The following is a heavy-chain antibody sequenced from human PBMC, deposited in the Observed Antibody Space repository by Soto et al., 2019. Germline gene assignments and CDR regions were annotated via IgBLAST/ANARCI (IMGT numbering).Heavy chain of an antibody. V-gene: IGHV4-34*01. CDR1: GGSFSGYY. CDR3: ARDLGRGYCTNGVCYVDY. D-gene: IGHD2-8*01. J-gene: IGHJ4*02. CDR2: INHSGST. Sequence: QVQLQQWGAGLLKPSETLSLTCAVYGGSFSGYYWSWIRQPPGKGLEWIGEINHSGSTNYNPSLKSRVTISVDTSKNQFSLKLSSVTAADTAVYYCARDLGRGYCTNGVCYVDYWGQGTLVTVSS.